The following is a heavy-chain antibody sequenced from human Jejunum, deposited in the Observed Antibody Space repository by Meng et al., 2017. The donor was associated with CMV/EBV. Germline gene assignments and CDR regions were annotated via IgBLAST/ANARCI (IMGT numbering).Heavy chain of an antibody. V-gene: IGHV4-61*02. CDR1: GGSISSGDNY. CDR3: ARESAAAGRGEDY. J-gene: IGHJ4*02. D-gene: IGHD6-13*01. CDR2: IYTSGST. Sequence: QGQLQESGPGLVKPSQTLSLTGAVSGGSISSGDNYWSWIRQPPGKGLEWIGCIYTSGSTNYNPSLKSRVTMSVDTSKNQFSLKLTSVTAADTAVYFCARESAAAGRGEDYWGQGTLVTVSS.